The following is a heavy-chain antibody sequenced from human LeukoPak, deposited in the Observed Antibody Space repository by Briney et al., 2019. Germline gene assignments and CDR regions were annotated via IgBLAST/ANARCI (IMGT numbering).Heavy chain of an antibody. CDR2: IYTTGST. CDR3: ARDRGYYDNSGSYIHYFDY. D-gene: IGHD3-22*01. CDR1: GASISSSTYY. Sequence: SETLSLTCTVSGASISSSTYYWNWIRQPAGKGLEWIGRIYTTGSTNYNPSLKSRVTISVDTSKNQFSLKLSSVTAADTAVYYCARDRGYYDNSGSYIHYFDYWGLGTLVTVSS. J-gene: IGHJ4*02. V-gene: IGHV4-61*02.